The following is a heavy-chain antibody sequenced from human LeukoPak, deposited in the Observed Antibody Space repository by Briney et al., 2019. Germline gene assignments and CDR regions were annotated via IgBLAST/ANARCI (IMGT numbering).Heavy chain of an antibody. V-gene: IGHV1-46*01. J-gene: IGHJ4*02. CDR1: GYTFASYY. Sequence: SVKVSCKASGYTFASYYMHWVRQAPGQGLEWMGIINPSGGSTSYAQKFQGRVTMTRDMSTSTVYMELSSLRSEDTAVYYCAREGAAMVTGLDYWGQGTLVTVSS. CDR3: AREGAAMVTGLDY. D-gene: IGHD5-18*01. CDR2: INPSGGST.